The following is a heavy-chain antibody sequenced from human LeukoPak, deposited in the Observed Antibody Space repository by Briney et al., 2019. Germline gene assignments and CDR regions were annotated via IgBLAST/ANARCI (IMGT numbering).Heavy chain of an antibody. CDR2: IYYSGST. Sequence: NPSETLSLTCTVSGGSISSYYWSWIRQPPGKGLEWIGYIYYSGSTNYNPSLMSRVTISVDTSKNQFSLKLSSVTAADTAVYYCARDGGIAAHRYGMDVWGQGTTVTVSS. J-gene: IGHJ6*02. D-gene: IGHD6-25*01. V-gene: IGHV4-59*01. CDR3: ARDGGIAAHRYGMDV. CDR1: GGSISSYY.